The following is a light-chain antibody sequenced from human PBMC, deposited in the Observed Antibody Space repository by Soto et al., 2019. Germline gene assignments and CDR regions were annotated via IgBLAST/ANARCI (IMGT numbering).Light chain of an antibody. V-gene: IGKV1-9*01. CDR3: QQLNSYPRT. CDR1: QGISSY. J-gene: IGKJ3*01. Sequence: IQLNPSPSSLSASVGDRVAITWRASQGISSYLAWYQQKPGKAPKLLIYAASTLQSGVPSRFSGSGSGTDFSLTISSLQPEDFATYYCQQLNSYPRTFGPGTRWIP. CDR2: AAS.